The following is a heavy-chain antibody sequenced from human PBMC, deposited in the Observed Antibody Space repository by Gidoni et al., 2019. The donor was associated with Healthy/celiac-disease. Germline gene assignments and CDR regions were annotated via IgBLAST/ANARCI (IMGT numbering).Heavy chain of an antibody. CDR3: ARDLVMDYGDSVDYYYGMDV. CDR1: GFTVSSNY. J-gene: IGHJ6*02. CDR2: IYSGGST. Sequence: EVQLVESGGGLIQPGGSLRLSCAASGFTVSSNYMRWVRQAPGTGLEWVSVIYSGGSTYYADSVTVRFTISRDNSKNTLYLQMNSLRAEDTAVYYCARDLVMDYGDSVDYYYGMDVWGQGTTVTVSS. D-gene: IGHD4-17*01. V-gene: IGHV3-53*01.